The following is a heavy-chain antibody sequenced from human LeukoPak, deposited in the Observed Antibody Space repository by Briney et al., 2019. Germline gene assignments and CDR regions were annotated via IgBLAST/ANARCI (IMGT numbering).Heavy chain of an antibody. CDR1: GFTFSNYA. V-gene: IGHV3-23*01. CDR3: AKWGDYDVLTGYYVSDY. Sequence: PGGSLRLSCAASGFTFSNYAMSWVRQAPGKGLEWVSAITGSGGNTYYADSVKGRFTISRDNSKNTVFLQMNSLRAEDTAVYYCAKWGDYDVLTGYYVSDYWGQGTRVTVSS. J-gene: IGHJ4*02. CDR2: ITGSGGNT. D-gene: IGHD3-9*01.